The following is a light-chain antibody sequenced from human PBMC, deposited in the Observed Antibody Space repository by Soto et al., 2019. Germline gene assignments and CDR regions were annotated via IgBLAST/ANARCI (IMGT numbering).Light chain of an antibody. CDR3: QQYKDDAWT. J-gene: IGKJ1*01. CDR2: DAS. V-gene: IGKV1-5*01. CDR1: KRIDRY. Sequence: DIQLTQSPSTLSASVGDRVTITCRSSKRIDRYLAWYQQKPGKAPKLLVYDASTLEGGAPSRFSGSGSATAFILIISSRQPDDFATYYCQQYKDDAWTFVQGTRVEIK.